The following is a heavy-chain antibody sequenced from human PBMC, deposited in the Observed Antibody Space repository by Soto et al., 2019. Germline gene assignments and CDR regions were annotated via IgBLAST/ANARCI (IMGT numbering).Heavy chain of an antibody. D-gene: IGHD2-15*01. V-gene: IGHV1-18*01. J-gene: IGHJ6*02. CDR1: GYPFNKFA. CDR2: MSGRSGDP. CDR3: ARDGGHGAVKHRYGLDV. Sequence: QVQLVQSGGEVKKPGASVRVSCQASGYPFNKFAIHWVRQAPGHGLEWLGSMSGRSGDPNCAPTVRDRITMATDTSNNTAYMELRSLRSDDTAVDYCARDGGHGAVKHRYGLDVWGQGTTVTV.